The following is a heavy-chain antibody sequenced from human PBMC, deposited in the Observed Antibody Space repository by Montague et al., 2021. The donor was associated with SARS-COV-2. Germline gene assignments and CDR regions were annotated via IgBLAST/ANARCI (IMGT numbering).Heavy chain of an antibody. V-gene: IGHV4-59*01. CDR2: IYYSGST. Sequence: SETLSLTCTVSGGSISNYYWSWIRQPPGRGLEWIGYIYYSGSTDYSPSPKSRVTISLDTSKNQFSLKVTSVTAADTAVYYCARGGGYYNYGLDVRGPGTTVTVSS. CDR3: ARGGGYYNYGLDV. D-gene: IGHD3-22*01. CDR1: GGSISNYY. J-gene: IGHJ6*02.